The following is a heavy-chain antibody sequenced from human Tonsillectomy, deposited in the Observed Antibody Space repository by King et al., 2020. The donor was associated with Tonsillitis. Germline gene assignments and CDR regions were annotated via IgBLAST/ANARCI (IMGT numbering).Heavy chain of an antibody. V-gene: IGHV3-23*04. Sequence: DVQLVESGGGLVQPGGSLRLSCAASGFTFSSYAMSWVRQAPGKGLEWVSAISGSGGSTYYADSVKGRFTISRDNSKNTLYLQMNSLRAEDTAVYYCAKGSDYGDYEGGWFDPWGQGTLVTVSS. D-gene: IGHD4-17*01. CDR1: GFTFSSYA. CDR3: AKGSDYGDYEGGWFDP. CDR2: ISGSGGST. J-gene: IGHJ5*02.